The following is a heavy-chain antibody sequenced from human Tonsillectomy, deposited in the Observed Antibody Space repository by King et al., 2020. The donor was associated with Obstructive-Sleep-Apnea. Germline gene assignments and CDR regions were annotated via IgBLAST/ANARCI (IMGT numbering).Heavy chain of an antibody. Sequence: VQLVESGGVVVQPGGSLRLSCAASGFTFSDYTMHWVRQAPGKGLEWVSYISWDGDSAHYADFVKGRFTISRDNSKDSLYLQMNSLRAEDTALYYCAKSRRTRDGYNWWYFDYWGQGTLVTVSS. CDR1: GFTFSDYT. CDR2: ISWDGDSA. V-gene: IGHV3-43*01. CDR3: AKSRRTRDGYNWWYFDY. D-gene: IGHD5-24*01. J-gene: IGHJ4*02.